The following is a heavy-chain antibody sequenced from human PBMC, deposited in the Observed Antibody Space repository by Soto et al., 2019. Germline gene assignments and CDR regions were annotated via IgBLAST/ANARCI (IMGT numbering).Heavy chain of an antibody. D-gene: IGHD1-26*01. V-gene: IGHV3-48*02. CDR2: ISSSSSTT. CDR1: GFTFRSYS. CDR3: ARGVVGGTTD. J-gene: IGHJ4*02. Sequence: PGGSLRLSCAASGFTFRSYSMNWVRQSPGKGLEWVSYISSSSSTTYYADSVKGRFTISRDNAKNSLYLQMSSLRDEDTALYYCARGVVGGTTDWGQGTLVTVSS.